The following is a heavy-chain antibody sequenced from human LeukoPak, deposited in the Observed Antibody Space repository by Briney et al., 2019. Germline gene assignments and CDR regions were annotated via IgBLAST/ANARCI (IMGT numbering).Heavy chain of an antibody. Sequence: GGSLRLSCAASGFTLSSYEMNWVRQPPGKGLEWVANINQDGSDKYYVDSVKGRFTISRDNAKNSLYLQMNSLRAEDTAVYYCARGLAAAGTFDYWGQGTLVTVSS. V-gene: IGHV3-7*04. CDR1: GFTLSSYE. CDR2: INQDGSDK. D-gene: IGHD6-13*01. J-gene: IGHJ4*02. CDR3: ARGLAAAGTFDY.